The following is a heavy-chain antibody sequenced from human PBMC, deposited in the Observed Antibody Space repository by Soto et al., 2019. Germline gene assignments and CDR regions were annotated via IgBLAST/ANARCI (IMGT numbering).Heavy chain of an antibody. Sequence: ASVKVSCKASGVTFSSYAISWVRQAPGQGLEWMGGINPIGGSTNYAQKFQGRVTMTRDTSTSTVYMELSSLRSEDTAVYYCARYNGPDAFDIWGQGTMVTVSS. CDR2: INPIGGST. D-gene: IGHD1-20*01. CDR1: GVTFSSYA. CDR3: ARYNGPDAFDI. V-gene: IGHV1-46*03. J-gene: IGHJ3*02.